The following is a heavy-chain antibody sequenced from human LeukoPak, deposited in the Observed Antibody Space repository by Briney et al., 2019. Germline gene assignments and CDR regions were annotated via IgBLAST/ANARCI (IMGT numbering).Heavy chain of an antibody. V-gene: IGHV3-30*02. Sequence: GGSLRLSCAASGFTFSSYGMHWVRQAPGKGLEWVAFIRYDGSNKYYADSVKGRFTISRDNSKNTLYLQMNSLRAEDTAVYYCAKIEGGSYASSSFDYWGQGTLVTVSS. J-gene: IGHJ4*02. D-gene: IGHD1-26*01. CDR1: GFTFSSYG. CDR2: IRYDGSNK. CDR3: AKIEGGSYASSSFDY.